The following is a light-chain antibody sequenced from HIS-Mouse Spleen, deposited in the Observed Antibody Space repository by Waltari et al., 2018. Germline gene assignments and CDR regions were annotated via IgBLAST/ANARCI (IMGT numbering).Light chain of an antibody. CDR1: ALPKKH. CDR2: EDS. CDR3: YSTDSSGNHRV. V-gene: IGLV3-10*01. J-gene: IGLJ2*01. Sequence: SYELTQPPSVSVSPGQTARITCAGAALPKKHAYWYQQKSGQAPVLVIYEDSKRPSGIPERFSGSSSGTMATLTISGAQVEDEADYYCYSTDSSGNHRVFGGGTKLTVL.